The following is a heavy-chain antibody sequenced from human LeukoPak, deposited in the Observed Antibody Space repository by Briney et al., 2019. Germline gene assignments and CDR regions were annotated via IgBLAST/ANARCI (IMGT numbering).Heavy chain of an antibody. V-gene: IGHV4-61*01. CDR1: GGSVSSGSYY. CDR3: ARDGVYCSSTSCSKYYFDY. Sequence: SETLSLTCTVSGGSVSSGSYYWSWIRQPPGKGLEWIGYIYYSGSTNYNPSLKSRVAISVDTSKNQFSRKLSSVTAADTAVYYCARDGVYCSSTSCSKYYFDYWGQGTLVTVSS. J-gene: IGHJ4*02. CDR2: IYYSGST. D-gene: IGHD2-2*01.